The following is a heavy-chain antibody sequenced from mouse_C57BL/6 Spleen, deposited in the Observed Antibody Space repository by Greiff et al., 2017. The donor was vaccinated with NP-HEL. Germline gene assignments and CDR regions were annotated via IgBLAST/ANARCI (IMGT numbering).Heavy chain of an antibody. J-gene: IGHJ4*01. V-gene: IGHV14-4*01. CDR2: IDPENGDT. Sequence: EVQLQESGAELVRPGASVKLSCTASGFNIKDDYMHWVKQRPEQGLEWIGWIDPENGDTEYASKFQGKATITADTSSNTAYLQLSSLTSEDTAVYYCTTEGSRAMDYWGQGTSVTVSS. CDR3: TTEGSRAMDY. CDR1: GFNIKDDY. D-gene: IGHD1-1*01.